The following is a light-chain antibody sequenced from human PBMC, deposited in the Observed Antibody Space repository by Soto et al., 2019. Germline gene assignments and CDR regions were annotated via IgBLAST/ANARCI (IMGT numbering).Light chain of an antibody. CDR2: GAS. CDR3: QQYGSSPQT. V-gene: IGKV3-15*01. J-gene: IGKJ1*01. Sequence: EIVMTQSPATLSVSPGERATLSCRASQSITRNLAWYQQSPGQAPRLLIYGASTRATGIPARFSGSGSGTEFTLTINSLQSEDFAVYYCQQYGSSPQTFGQGTKVDIK. CDR1: QSITRN.